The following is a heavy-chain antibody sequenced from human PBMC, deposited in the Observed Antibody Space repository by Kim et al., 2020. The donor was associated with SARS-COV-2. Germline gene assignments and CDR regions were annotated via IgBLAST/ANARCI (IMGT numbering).Heavy chain of an antibody. D-gene: IGHD6-19*01. Sequence: GGSLRLSCAASGFTFSSYAMSWVRQAPGKGLEWVSVIYSGGSSTYYADSVKGRFTISRDNSKNTLYLQMNSLRAEDTAVYYCAKGNAVAGFFYYYYGMDVWGQGTTVTVSS. CDR3: AKGNAVAGFFYYYYGMDV. V-gene: IGHV3-23*03. CDR1: GFTFSSYA. J-gene: IGHJ6*02. CDR2: IYSGGSST.